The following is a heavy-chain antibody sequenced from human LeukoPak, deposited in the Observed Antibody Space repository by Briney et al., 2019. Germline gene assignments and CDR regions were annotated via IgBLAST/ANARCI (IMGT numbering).Heavy chain of an antibody. CDR1: GVSISSYC. CDR2: IYTSGST. V-gene: IGHV4-4*07. J-gene: IGHJ6*03. Sequence: SETLSLTCTVSGVSISSYCWSWIRQPAGKGLEWIGRIYTSGSTNYNPSLKSRVTMSVDTSKNQFSLKLSSVTAADTAVYYCARGITMVRGVITEYYYYYYMDVWGKGTTVTISS. D-gene: IGHD3-10*01. CDR3: ARGITMVRGVITEYYYYYYMDV.